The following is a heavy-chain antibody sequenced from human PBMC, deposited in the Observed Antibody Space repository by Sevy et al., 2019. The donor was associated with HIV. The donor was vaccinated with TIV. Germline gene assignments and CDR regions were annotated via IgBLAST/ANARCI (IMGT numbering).Heavy chain of an antibody. CDR2: MNPNSGNT. J-gene: IGHJ5*02. Sequence: ASVKVSCKASGYTFNNYDINWVRQATGKGLEWMGWMNPNSGNTGYAQKFQGRVTITMNTPISTAYMELSSLRSEDTAMFYCVRLTEGYCRGGSCYGRAWFDPWGQGTRVTVSS. CDR1: GYTFNNYD. D-gene: IGHD2-15*01. CDR3: VRLTEGYCRGGSCYGRAWFDP. V-gene: IGHV1-8*03.